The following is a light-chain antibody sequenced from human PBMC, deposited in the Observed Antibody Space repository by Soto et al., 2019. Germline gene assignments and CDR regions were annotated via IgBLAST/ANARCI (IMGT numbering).Light chain of an antibody. Sequence: QSVRAQPPSASGTPRQRGTISCSGISSNIGSNYVYWYQQLPGTAPKLLIYRNNQRPSGVPDRFSGSKSGTSASLAISGLRSEDEADYYCAAWDDSLSGFYVFGTGTKVTVL. V-gene: IGLV1-47*01. J-gene: IGLJ1*01. CDR2: RNN. CDR1: SSNIGSNY. CDR3: AAWDDSLSGFYV.